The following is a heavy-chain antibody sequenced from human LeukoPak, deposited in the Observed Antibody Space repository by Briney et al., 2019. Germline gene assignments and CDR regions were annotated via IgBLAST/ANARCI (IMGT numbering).Heavy chain of an antibody. V-gene: IGHV3-23*01. J-gene: IGHJ4*02. D-gene: IGHD3-10*01. Sequence: GGSLRLSCAASGFIFSSYAMSWVRQAPGKGLEWVSAISGSGGSTYYADSVKGRFTISRDNSKNTLYLQMNSLRAEDTAVYYCAKGETYYYGSGSYLLFDYWGQGTLVTVSS. CDR1: GFIFSSYA. CDR3: AKGETYYYGSGSYLLFDY. CDR2: ISGSGGST.